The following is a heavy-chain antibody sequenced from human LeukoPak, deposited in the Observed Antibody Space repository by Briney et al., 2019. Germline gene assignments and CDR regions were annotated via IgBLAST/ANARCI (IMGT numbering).Heavy chain of an antibody. D-gene: IGHD5-18*01. CDR2: INPNSGGT. V-gene: IGHV1-2*02. CDR1: GYTFTGYY. Sequence: ASVKVSCKASGYTFTGYYMHWVRQAPGQGLEWMGWINPNSGGTNYAQKFQGRVTMTRDTSISTAYMELSRLRSDDTAVYYCARDFTSDGIQLWVNALDIWGQGTMVTVSS. CDR3: ARDFTSDGIQLWVNALDI. J-gene: IGHJ3*02.